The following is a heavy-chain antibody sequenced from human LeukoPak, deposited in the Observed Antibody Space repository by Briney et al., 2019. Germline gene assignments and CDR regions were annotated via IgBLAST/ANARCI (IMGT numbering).Heavy chain of an antibody. Sequence: GGSLRLSCAASGFTFSSYSMNWVRQAPGKGLEWVSYISSSSSTIYYADSVKGRFTISRDNAKNSLYLQMNSLRAEDTAEYYCASLPPPYYMDVWGKGTTVTVSS. CDR2: ISSSSSTI. V-gene: IGHV3-48*01. CDR3: ASLPPPYYMDV. J-gene: IGHJ6*03. CDR1: GFTFSSYS.